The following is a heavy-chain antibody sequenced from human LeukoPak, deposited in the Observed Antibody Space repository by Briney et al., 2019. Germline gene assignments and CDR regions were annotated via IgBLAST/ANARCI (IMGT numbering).Heavy chain of an antibody. Sequence: PGGSLRLSCAASGFTFSSFAMHWVRQAPGKGLEWVAVVRGNGDSTHYADSVKGRFTISRGNSKNTLYLQMNSLRDEDTAVYYCAKGFFGSGSFPHNFDYWGQGTLVTVSS. CDR1: GFTFSSFA. CDR3: AKGFFGSGSFPHNFDY. V-gene: IGHV3-23*01. CDR2: VRGNGDST. D-gene: IGHD3-10*01. J-gene: IGHJ4*02.